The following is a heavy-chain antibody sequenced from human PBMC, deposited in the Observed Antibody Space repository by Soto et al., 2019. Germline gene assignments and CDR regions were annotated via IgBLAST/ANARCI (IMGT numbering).Heavy chain of an antibody. CDR2: ISYDGSNK. Sequence: GGSLRLSCAASGFTFSSYGMHWVRQAPGKGLEWVAVISYDGSNKYYADSVKGRFTISRDNSKNTLYLQMNSLRAEDTAVYYCAKDYGRVFDYWGQGTLVTVSS. V-gene: IGHV3-30*18. J-gene: IGHJ4*02. CDR3: AKDYGRVFDY. D-gene: IGHD3-16*01. CDR1: GFTFSSYG.